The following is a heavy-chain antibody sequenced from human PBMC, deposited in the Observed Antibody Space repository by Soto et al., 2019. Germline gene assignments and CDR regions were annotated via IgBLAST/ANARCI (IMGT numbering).Heavy chain of an antibody. CDR2: IYYSGST. Sequence: SETLSLTCTVSGGSISSSSYYWGWIRQPPGKGLEWIGSIYYSGSTYYNPSLKSRVTISVDTSKNQFSLKLSSVTAADTAVYYCVRLFYGDYTHFDYWGQGTLVPVSS. CDR3: VRLFYGDYTHFDY. D-gene: IGHD4-17*01. V-gene: IGHV4-39*01. CDR1: GGSISSSSYY. J-gene: IGHJ4*02.